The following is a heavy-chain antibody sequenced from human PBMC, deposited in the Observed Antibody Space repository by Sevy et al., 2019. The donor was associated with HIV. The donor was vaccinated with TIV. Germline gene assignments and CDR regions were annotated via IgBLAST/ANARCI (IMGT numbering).Heavy chain of an antibody. CDR2: INPNSGDT. V-gene: IGHV1-2*02. D-gene: IGHD3-3*01. CDR1: GYSFTAYY. J-gene: IGHJ4*02. Sequence: ASVKVSCKASGYSFTAYYMYWVRQAPGQGLEWMGWINPNSGDTNYAQKFQGKMTMTSDASISTAYMELSRLRLDDTALYYCARGLTIFGMAPLKDWGQGTLVTVSS. CDR3: ARGLTIFGMAPLKD.